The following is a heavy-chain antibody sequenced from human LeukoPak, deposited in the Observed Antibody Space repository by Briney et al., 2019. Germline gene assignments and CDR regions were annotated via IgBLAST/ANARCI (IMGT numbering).Heavy chain of an antibody. CDR3: ARDTGGPTYYYDSSGYSVFDY. V-gene: IGHV1-69*05. D-gene: IGHD3-22*01. J-gene: IGHJ4*02. CDR1: GGTFSSYA. CDR2: IIPIFGTA. Sequence: SVKVSCKASGGTFSSYAISWVRQAPGQGLEWMGGIIPIFGTANYAQKFQGRVTMTRDTSTSTVYMELSSLRSEDTAVYYCARDTGGPTYYYDSSGYSVFDYWGQGTLVTVSS.